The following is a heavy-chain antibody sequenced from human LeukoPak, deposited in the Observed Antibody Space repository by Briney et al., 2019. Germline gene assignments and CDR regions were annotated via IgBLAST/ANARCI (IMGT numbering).Heavy chain of an antibody. J-gene: IGHJ4*02. CDR2: INPNSGGT. D-gene: IGHD2-2*01. CDR1: GYTFTTYY. CDR3: ARVAVVVVPAADY. V-gene: IGHV1-2*02. Sequence: ASVKVSCKASGYTFTTYYMHWVRQAPGRGLEWMGWINPNSGGTNYAQKFQGRVTMTRDTSITTAYMELSRLRSDDTAVYYCARVAVVVVPAADYWGQGTLVTVSS.